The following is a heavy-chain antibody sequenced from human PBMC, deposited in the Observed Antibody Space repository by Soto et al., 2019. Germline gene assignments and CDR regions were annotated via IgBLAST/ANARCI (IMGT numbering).Heavy chain of an antibody. J-gene: IGHJ6*02. V-gene: IGHV6-1*01. CDR2: TYYRSKWYN. CDR3: ARDSRIAAAGDPYYYYGMDV. CDR1: GDSASSNSAA. Sequence: SQTLSLTCAISGDSASSNSAAWNWIRQSPSRGLEWLGRTYYRSKWYNDYAVSVKSRITINPDTSKNQFSLQLNSVTPEDTAVYYCARDSRIAAAGDPYYYYGMDVYGQAPTVTLSS. D-gene: IGHD6-13*01.